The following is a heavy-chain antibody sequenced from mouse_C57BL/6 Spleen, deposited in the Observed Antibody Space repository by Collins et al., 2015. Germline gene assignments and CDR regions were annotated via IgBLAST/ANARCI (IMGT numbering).Heavy chain of an antibody. D-gene: IGHD1-1*01. J-gene: IGHJ1*03. CDR1: GYTFTGYY. CDR2: IYPGSGNT. V-gene: IGHV1-76*01. Sequence: QVQLKQSGAELVRPGASVKLSCKASGYTFTGYYINWVKQRPGQGLEWIARIYPGSGNTYYNEKFKGKATLTAEKSSSTAYMQLSSLTSEDSVVYFCARSYYYGGYFDVWGTGTTVTVSS. CDR3: ARSYYYGGYFDV.